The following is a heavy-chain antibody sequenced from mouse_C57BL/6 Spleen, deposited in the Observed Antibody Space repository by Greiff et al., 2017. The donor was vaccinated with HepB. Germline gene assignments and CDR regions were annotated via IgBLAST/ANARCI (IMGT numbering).Heavy chain of an antibody. CDR3: AREDSVLLRYYFDY. V-gene: IGHV1-12*01. Sequence: QAQLQQSGAELVRPGASVKMSCKASGYTFTSYNMHWVKQTPRQGLEWIGAIYPGNGDTSYNQKFKGKATLTVDKSSSTAYMQLSSLTSEDSAVCCCAREDSVLLRYYFDYWGQGTTRTVSS. J-gene: IGHJ2*01. CDR2: IYPGNGDT. D-gene: IGHD1-1*01. CDR1: GYTFTSYN.